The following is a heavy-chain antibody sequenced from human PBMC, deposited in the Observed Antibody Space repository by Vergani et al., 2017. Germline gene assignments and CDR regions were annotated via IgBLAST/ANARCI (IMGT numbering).Heavy chain of an antibody. CDR3: ASDTHSGQRADR. CDR1: FDSIRNLY. D-gene: IGHD6-19*01. V-gene: IGHV4-59*11. CDR2: IHYSENS. J-gene: IGHJ5*02. Sequence: QVQLQESCPGLVKSSETLSLICSVSFDSIRNLYCNLIRQPPGKGLEWIGSIHYSENSNYNPSLKTRVTISVDTSKNQFSLTLTSVTAADTAVYYCASDTHSGQRADRWGQGILVTVTS.